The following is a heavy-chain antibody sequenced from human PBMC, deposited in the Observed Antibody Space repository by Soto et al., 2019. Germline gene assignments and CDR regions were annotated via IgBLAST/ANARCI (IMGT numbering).Heavy chain of an antibody. D-gene: IGHD4-17*01. J-gene: IGHJ3*02. Sequence: AVISYDGSNKYYADSVKGRFTISRDNSKNTLYLQMNSLRAEDTAVYYCARDTTTVVTPDAFDIWGQGTMVTVSS. CDR3: ARDTTTVVTPDAFDI. CDR2: ISYDGSNK. V-gene: IGHV3-30-3*01.